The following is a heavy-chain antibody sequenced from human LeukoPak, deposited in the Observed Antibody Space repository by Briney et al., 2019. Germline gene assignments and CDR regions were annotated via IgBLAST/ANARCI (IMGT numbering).Heavy chain of an antibody. V-gene: IGHV3-48*03. CDR3: ARAGRYVVRGVDGNMDV. J-gene: IGHJ6*03. CDR2: ISSSGSTI. D-gene: IGHD3-10*01. CDR1: GFTFSSYE. Sequence: GGSLRLSCAASGFTFSSYEMNWVRQAPGKGLEWVSYISSSGSTIYYADSVKGRFTISRDNAKNSLYLQENSLRAEDTAVYYCARAGRYVVRGVDGNMDVWGKGTTVTVSS.